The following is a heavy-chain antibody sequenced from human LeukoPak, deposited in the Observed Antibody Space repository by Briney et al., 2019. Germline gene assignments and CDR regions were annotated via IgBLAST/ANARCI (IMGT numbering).Heavy chain of an antibody. D-gene: IGHD6-19*01. CDR3: ARDAPIAVVAKGPYYFDY. V-gene: IGHV3-48*03. CDR1: EFTFSDYE. Sequence: GGSLRLSCAASEFTFSDYEMNWVRQAPGKGLEWVSYISSSGSSIYYADSVKGRFTISRDNAKNSLYLQMNSLRAEDTALYYCARDAPIAVVAKGPYYFDYWGQGTLVTVSS. J-gene: IGHJ4*02. CDR2: ISSSGSSI.